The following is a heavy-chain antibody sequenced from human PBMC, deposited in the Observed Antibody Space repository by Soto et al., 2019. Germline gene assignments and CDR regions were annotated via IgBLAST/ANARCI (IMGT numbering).Heavy chain of an antibody. V-gene: IGHV4-39*01. D-gene: IGHD3-9*01. CDR1: GGSISSSSYY. CDR2: IYYSGST. Sequence: SETLSLTCTVSGGSISSSSYYWGWIRQPPGKGLEWIGSIYYSGSTYYNPSLKSRVTISVDTSKNQFSLKLSSETAADTAVYYCTRLLRYFDWLSQYGMDVWGQGTTVTVSS. J-gene: IGHJ6*02. CDR3: TRLLRYFDWLSQYGMDV.